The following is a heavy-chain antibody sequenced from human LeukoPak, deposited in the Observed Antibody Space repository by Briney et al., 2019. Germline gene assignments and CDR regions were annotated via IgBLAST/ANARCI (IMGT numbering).Heavy chain of an antibody. J-gene: IGHJ4*02. Sequence: GASVKVSCTASGGTFSSYTISWVRQAPGQGLEWMGRIIPILGIANYAQKFQGRVTITADKSTSTAYMELSSLRSEDTAVYYCARENYYDSSGYYRGYFDYWGQGTLVTVSS. CDR3: ARENYYDSSGYYRGYFDY. D-gene: IGHD3-22*01. CDR2: IIPILGIA. CDR1: GGTFSSYT. V-gene: IGHV1-69*04.